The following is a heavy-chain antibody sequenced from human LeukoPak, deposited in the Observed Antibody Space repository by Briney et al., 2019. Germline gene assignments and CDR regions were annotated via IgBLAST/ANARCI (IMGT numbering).Heavy chain of an antibody. CDR2: IKQDGSQQ. Sequence: GGSLRLSCAASGFTFSTYWMNWVRQAPGKGLEWVANIKQDGSQQYYVDSVKGRFTISRDNAKKSLYLQMSSLRAEDTAVYYCATTQGIMVVDAFDFWGQGTMVTVSS. J-gene: IGHJ3*01. D-gene: IGHD2-21*01. CDR3: ATTQGIMVVDAFDF. V-gene: IGHV3-7*01. CDR1: GFTFSTYW.